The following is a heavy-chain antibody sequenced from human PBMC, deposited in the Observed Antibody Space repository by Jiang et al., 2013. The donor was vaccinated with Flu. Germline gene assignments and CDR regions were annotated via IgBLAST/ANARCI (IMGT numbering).Heavy chain of an antibody. Sequence: GSGLVKPSETLSLTCTVSGGSISSYYWSWIRQPPGKGLEWIGYIYYSGSTNYNPSLKSRVTISVDTSKNQFSLKLSSVTAADTAVYYCARTSPGSSSDGRYYYYGMDVWGQG. CDR1: GGSISSYY. V-gene: IGHV4-59*13. J-gene: IGHJ6*02. D-gene: IGHD6-6*01. CDR3: ARTSPGSSSDGRYYYYGMDV. CDR2: IYYSGST.